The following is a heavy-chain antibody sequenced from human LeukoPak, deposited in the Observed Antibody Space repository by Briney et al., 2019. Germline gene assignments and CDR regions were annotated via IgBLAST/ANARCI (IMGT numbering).Heavy chain of an antibody. V-gene: IGHV1-69*05. J-gene: IGHJ4*02. CDR3: ARDGYGDYVFDY. CDR1: GGTFSSYA. CDR2: IIPIFGTA. D-gene: IGHD4-17*01. Sequence: SVKVSCKASGGTFSSYAISWVRQAPGQGLEWMGGIIPIFGTANYAQKFQGRVTITRDTSASTAYMELSSLRSEDTAVYYCARDGYGDYVFDYWGQGTLVTVSS.